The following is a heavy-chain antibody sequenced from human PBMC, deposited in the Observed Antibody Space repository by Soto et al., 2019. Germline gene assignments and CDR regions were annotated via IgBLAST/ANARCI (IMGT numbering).Heavy chain of an antibody. CDR1: GFTFSSYA. J-gene: IGHJ4*02. V-gene: IGHV3-23*01. Sequence: EVQLLESGGGLVQPGGSLRLSCAASGFTFSSYAMSWVRQAPGKGLEWVSAISGSGGSTYYADSVKGRFTISRDNSTNARYLQRNSRRAEDTAVYYWAYSSTPFDYWGQGTLVTVSS. D-gene: IGHD6-13*01. CDR3: AYSSTPFDY. CDR2: ISGSGGST.